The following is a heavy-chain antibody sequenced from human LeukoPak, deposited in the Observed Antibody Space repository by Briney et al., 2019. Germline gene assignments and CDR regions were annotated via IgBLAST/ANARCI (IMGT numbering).Heavy chain of an antibody. Sequence: GGSLRLSCAASGFTFSTYWMSWVRQAPGKGLKWVANIKQDGSDKSYVDSVEGRFTISRDNAKNSLYLQMNSLRAEDTGAYYYTRDRGPDGYADSWGQGTLVTVSS. CDR1: GFTFSTYW. CDR3: TRDRGPDGYADS. V-gene: IGHV3-7*01. D-gene: IGHD5-24*01. CDR2: IKQDGSDK. J-gene: IGHJ4*02.